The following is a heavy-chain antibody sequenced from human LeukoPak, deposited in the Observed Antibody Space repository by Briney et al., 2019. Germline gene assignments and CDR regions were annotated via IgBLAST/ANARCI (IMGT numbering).Heavy chain of an antibody. J-gene: IGHJ6*03. CDR3: AKSPQKKNYYYYYYMDV. Sequence: SETLSLTCAVYGGSFSGYYWSWIRQPPGKGLEWIGEINHSGSPNYNPSLKSRVTISVDASKNQFSLKLSSVTAADTAVYYCAKSPQKKNYYYYYYMDVWGKGTTVTVSS. CDR2: INHSGSP. CDR1: GGSFSGYY. V-gene: IGHV4-34*01.